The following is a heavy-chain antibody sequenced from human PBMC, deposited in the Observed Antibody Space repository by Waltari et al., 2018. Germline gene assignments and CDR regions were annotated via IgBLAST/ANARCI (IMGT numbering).Heavy chain of an antibody. Sequence: EVQLVESGGGLVQPGGSLRLSCAASGFTFSSYEMNWVRQAPGKGLEWVSYISSSGSTTYYADSVKGRFTISRDNAKNSLYLQMNSLRAEDTAVYYCAREGIGGGAFDIWGQGTMVTVSS. CDR3: AREGIGGGAFDI. CDR1: GFTFSSYE. V-gene: IGHV3-48*03. J-gene: IGHJ3*02. CDR2: ISSSGSTT. D-gene: IGHD3-16*01.